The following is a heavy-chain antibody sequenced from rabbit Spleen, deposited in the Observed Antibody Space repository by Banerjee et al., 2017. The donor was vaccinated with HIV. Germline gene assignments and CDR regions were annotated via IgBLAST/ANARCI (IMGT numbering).Heavy chain of an antibody. J-gene: IGHJ3*01. Sequence: QEQLVESGGGLVQPEGSLKLSCKASGFGFSNYGVSWVRQAPGKGLEWIGYIDPVFGSAYYASWVNGRFSISRENTQNTVSLQLNSLTAADTATYFCARGGGLWGQGTLVTVS. CDR3: ARGGGL. CDR2: IDPVFGSA. V-gene: IGHV1S47*01. CDR1: GFGFSNYG.